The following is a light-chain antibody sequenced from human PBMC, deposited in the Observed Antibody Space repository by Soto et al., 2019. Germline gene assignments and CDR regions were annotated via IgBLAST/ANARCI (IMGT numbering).Light chain of an antibody. V-gene: IGKV1-6*01. Sequence: AIQMTQYPSSLSASVGDRVTISCMASQGIRNDLAWYQQKPGKAPKLLIFAAYNLQSGVPSRFSGSGSGTDFTLTISRLQPEDFATYYCLQLYNFSWTVGQGTQVEIK. CDR1: QGIRND. CDR2: AAY. CDR3: LQLYNFSWT. J-gene: IGKJ1*01.